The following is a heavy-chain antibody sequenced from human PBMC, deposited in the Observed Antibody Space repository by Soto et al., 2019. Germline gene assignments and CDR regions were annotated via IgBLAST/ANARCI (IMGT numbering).Heavy chain of an antibody. Sequence: GASVKVSCKASGFTFTSSAVQWVRQARGQRLEWIGWIVVGSGNTNYAQKFQERVTITRDMSTSTAYMELSSLRSEDTAVYYCAASDSSGPMIYYFDYWGQGTLVTVSS. J-gene: IGHJ4*02. CDR3: AASDSSGPMIYYFDY. CDR1: GFTFTSSA. V-gene: IGHV1-58*01. D-gene: IGHD3-22*01. CDR2: IVVGSGNT.